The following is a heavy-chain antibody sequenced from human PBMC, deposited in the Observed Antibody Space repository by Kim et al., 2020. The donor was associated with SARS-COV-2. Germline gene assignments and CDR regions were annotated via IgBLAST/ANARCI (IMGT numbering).Heavy chain of an antibody. V-gene: IGHV3-21*01. CDR1: GFTFSSYS. Sequence: GGSLRLSCAASGFTFSSYSMNWVRQAPGKGLEWVSSISSSSSYIYYADSVKGRFTISRDNAKNSLYLQMNSLRAEDTAVYYCARDNPYCSSTSCYRNAFDIWGQGTMVTVSS. J-gene: IGHJ3*02. D-gene: IGHD2-2*02. CDR2: ISSSSSYI. CDR3: ARDNPYCSSTSCYRNAFDI.